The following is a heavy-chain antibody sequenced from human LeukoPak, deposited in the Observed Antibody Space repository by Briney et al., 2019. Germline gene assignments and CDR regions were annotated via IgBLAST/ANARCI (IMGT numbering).Heavy chain of an antibody. CDR1: GFIFSNYV. Sequence: PGGSLRLSCAASGFIFSNYVMSWVRQAPGKGPEWGSAISGSAVNTYYADSVKGRFTISRDDSKNTLYLQMNSLRVEDTAIYYCTREEAYFDSLLAYFFGYWGQGTLVTVSS. V-gene: IGHV3-23*01. CDR2: ISGSAVNT. CDR3: TREEAYFDSLLAYFFGY. J-gene: IGHJ4*02. D-gene: IGHD3-9*01.